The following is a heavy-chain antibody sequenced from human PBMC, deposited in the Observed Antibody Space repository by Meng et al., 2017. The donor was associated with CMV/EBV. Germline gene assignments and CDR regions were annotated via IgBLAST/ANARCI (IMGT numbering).Heavy chain of an antibody. CDR3: ARAGGYDFWGGKPKYGMDV. CDR2: INPSGGST. J-gene: IGHJ6*02. Sequence: ASVKVSCKASGYTFTSYYMHWVRQAPGQGLEWMGIINPSGGSTSYAQKFQGRVTMTRDTSTSTVYMELSSLRSEDTAVYYCARAGGYDFWGGKPKYGMDVWGQGTTVTVSS. D-gene: IGHD3-3*01. CDR1: GYTFTSYY. V-gene: IGHV1-46*01.